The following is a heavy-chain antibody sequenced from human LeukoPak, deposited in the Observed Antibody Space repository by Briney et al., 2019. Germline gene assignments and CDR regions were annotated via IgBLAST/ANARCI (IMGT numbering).Heavy chain of an antibody. V-gene: IGHV3-66*01. D-gene: IGHD3-22*01. CDR2: IYSNGVT. Sequence: GGSLRLSCAASGLNVNSKYMSWVRQAPGKGLEWVSVIYSNGVTYYADSVKGRFTISRDNSKNTLYLQMNSLRAEDTAVYYCARDYSRSCYDSSGYYYSHNWFDPWGQGTLVTVSS. CDR1: GLNVNSKY. J-gene: IGHJ5*02. CDR3: ARDYSRSCYDSSGYYYSHNWFDP.